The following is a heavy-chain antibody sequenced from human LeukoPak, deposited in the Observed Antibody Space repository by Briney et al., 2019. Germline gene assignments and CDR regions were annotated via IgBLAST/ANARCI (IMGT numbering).Heavy chain of an antibody. Sequence: GGSLRLSCAASGFTFSSYAMSWVRQAPGKGLEWVSAISGSGGSTYYADSVKGRFTISRDDSKNTLYLQMNSLRAEDTAVYYCAKDAYYDFWSGYSVYWGQGTLVTVSS. CDR1: GFTFSSYA. J-gene: IGHJ4*02. CDR2: ISGSGGST. V-gene: IGHV3-23*01. D-gene: IGHD3-3*01. CDR3: AKDAYYDFWSGYSVY.